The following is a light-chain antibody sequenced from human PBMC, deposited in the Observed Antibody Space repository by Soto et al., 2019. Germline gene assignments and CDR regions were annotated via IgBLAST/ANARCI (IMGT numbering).Light chain of an antibody. V-gene: IGLV2-8*01. CDR2: EVS. J-gene: IGLJ2*01. Sequence: QSALTQPPSASGSPGQSVTISCTGSSSDVGGHNHVSWYQQHPGKAPKLMIYEVSKRPSGVPDRSSGSKSVNTASLTVSGLQAEDEADYYCSSYAGNMNLIFGGGTKLTVL. CDR1: SSDVGGHNH. CDR3: SSYAGNMNLI.